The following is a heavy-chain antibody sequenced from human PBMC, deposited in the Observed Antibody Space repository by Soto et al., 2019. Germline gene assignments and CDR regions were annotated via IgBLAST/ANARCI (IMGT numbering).Heavy chain of an antibody. Sequence: GGSLRLSCAASGFTFSSYAMSWVRQAPGKGLEWVSAISGSGGSTYYADSVKGRFTISRDNSKNTLYLQMNSLRAEDTAVYYCAISEAVVVPAANDYWGQGTLVTVSS. CDR2: ISGSGGST. V-gene: IGHV3-23*01. CDR3: AISEAVVVPAANDY. J-gene: IGHJ4*02. CDR1: GFTFSSYA. D-gene: IGHD2-2*01.